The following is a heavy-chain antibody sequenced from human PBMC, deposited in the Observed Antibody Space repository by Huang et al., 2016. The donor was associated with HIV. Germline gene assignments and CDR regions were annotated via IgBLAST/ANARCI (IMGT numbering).Heavy chain of an antibody. CDR3: ANSAFGTSGYYFRMHFDY. J-gene: IGHJ4*02. D-gene: IGHD3-22*01. CDR1: GFSLSTSAVG. CDR2: IYSDDDK. Sequence: QITLKESGPMLVKPTQTLTLTCTFSGFSLSTSAVGVCWIRQPPGKALQWLALIYSDDDKRYRPSLKSRLTITKDTSRNQVVLTRTNMDPVDTGTYYCANSAFGTSGYYFRMHFDYWGQGALVTVSS. V-gene: IGHV2-5*02.